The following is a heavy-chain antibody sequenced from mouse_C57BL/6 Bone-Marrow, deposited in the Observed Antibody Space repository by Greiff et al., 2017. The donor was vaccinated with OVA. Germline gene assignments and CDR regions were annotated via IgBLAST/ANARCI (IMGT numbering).Heavy chain of an antibody. D-gene: IGHD2-1*01. CDR3: TRNGSLYYGNWFAY. CDR2: IDPETGGT. V-gene: IGHV1-15*01. CDR1: GYTFTDYE. Sequence: QVQLQQSGAELVRPGASVTLSCKASGYTFTDYEMHWVKQTPVHGLEWIGAIDPETGGTAYNQKFKGKAILTAAKSSSTAYMELRSLTSEDSSVYYCTRNGSLYYGNWFAYWGQGTLVTVSA. J-gene: IGHJ3*01.